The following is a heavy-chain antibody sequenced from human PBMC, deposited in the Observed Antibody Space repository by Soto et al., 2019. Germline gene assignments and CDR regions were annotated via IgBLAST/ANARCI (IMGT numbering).Heavy chain of an antibody. CDR2: ISSSSSTI. D-gene: IGHD6-13*01. V-gene: IGHV3-48*02. CDR1: GFTFSSYS. J-gene: IGHJ6*02. CDR3: ARAGGQLDDYYYYGMDV. Sequence: GGSLRLSCAASGFTFSSYSMNWVRQAPGKGLEWVSYISSSSSTIYYADSVKGRFTISRDNAKNSLYLQMNSLRDEDTAVYYCARAGGQLDDYYYYGMDVWGQGTTVTSP.